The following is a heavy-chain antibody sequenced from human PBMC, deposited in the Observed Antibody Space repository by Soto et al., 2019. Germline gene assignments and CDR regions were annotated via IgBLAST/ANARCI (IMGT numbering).Heavy chain of an antibody. D-gene: IGHD3-22*01. Sequence: QVQLVESGGGVVQPGRSLRLSCVASGFKFTDYGLNWVRQTPGKGLEWVAISWFDGSIAYYAESVKGRFTISRDDSRNTVYLHINSLRGEDTAMYYCARDGARIDSSGKFDYWGQGTQVTVS. J-gene: IGHJ4*02. CDR2: SWFDGSIA. V-gene: IGHV3-33*01. CDR3: ARDGARIDSSGKFDY. CDR1: GFKFTDYG.